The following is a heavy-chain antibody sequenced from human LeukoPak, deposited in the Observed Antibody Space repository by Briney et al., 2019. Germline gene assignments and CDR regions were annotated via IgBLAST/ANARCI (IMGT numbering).Heavy chain of an antibody. J-gene: IGHJ6*03. Sequence: PGGSLRLSCAAPGFTFSTYSMNWVRQAPGKGLEWVGRIKSKTDGGTTDYAAPVKGRFTISRDDSKNTLYLQMNSLKTEDTAVYYCIRGVYYMDVWGKGTTVTVSS. D-gene: IGHD3-10*01. CDR1: GFTFSTYS. V-gene: IGHV3-15*01. CDR2: IKSKTDGGTT. CDR3: IRGVYYMDV.